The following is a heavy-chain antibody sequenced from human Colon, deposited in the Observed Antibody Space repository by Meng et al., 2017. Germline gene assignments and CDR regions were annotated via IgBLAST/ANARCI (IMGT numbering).Heavy chain of an antibody. CDR1: GGAISSNNW. D-gene: IGHD4-23*01. CDR3: ARVPTTVDPFES. V-gene: IGHV4-4*02. Sequence: QESGPGLVKPSGTLSRTCTVSGGAISSNNWWRWVRQSPGRGLEWIGEIYQSGSTNYSPSLKSRVTISLDKSKNQFSLKVSYMTAADTAVYFCARVPTTVDPFESWGQGTLVTVSS. CDR2: IYQSGST. J-gene: IGHJ4*02.